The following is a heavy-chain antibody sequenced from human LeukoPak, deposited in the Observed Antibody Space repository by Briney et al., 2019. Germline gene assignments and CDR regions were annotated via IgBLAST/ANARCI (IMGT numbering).Heavy chain of an antibody. CDR1: GFSVSNKY. V-gene: IGHV3-53*01. Sequence: GGSLTLSCASSGFSVSNKYMSWVRQAPGKGLEGVSVFYSGGATYYADSVKGRFTISRDDSSNTVHLQMKSLRVEDTAVYYCARSRDVWFGELASWGQGTLVTVSS. J-gene: IGHJ5*02. D-gene: IGHD3-10*01. CDR2: FYSGGAT. CDR3: ARSRDVWFGELAS.